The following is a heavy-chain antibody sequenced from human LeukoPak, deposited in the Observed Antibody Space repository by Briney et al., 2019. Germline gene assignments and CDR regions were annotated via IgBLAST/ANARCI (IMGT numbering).Heavy chain of an antibody. V-gene: IGHV4-30-4*01. D-gene: IGHD2-2*01. Sequence: PSQTLSVTCTVSGGSISSGDYYWNWIRQPPGKGLEWIGYIFYSGDTYYNPSLKSRLTISLDTSKNQFSLRLRSVTAADTAVYYCARHLGYCGITSCFYGMDVWGQGTTVTVSS. J-gene: IGHJ6*02. CDR3: ARHLGYCGITSCFYGMDV. CDR1: GGSISSGDYY. CDR2: IFYSGDT.